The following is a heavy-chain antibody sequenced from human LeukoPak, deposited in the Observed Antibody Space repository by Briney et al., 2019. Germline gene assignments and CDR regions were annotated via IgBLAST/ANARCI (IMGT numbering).Heavy chain of an antibody. V-gene: IGHV3-48*04. Sequence: GGSLRLSCGASGFTFRAYSMNWVRQAPGKGLEWVSHISSSGGAIYYADSVQGRFTISRDNAKNSVSLQMDSLRAEDTGTYYCARDTTHYDYYMDVWGKGTTVTVSS. CDR3: ARDTTHYDYYMDV. CDR1: GFTFRAYS. J-gene: IGHJ6*03. CDR2: ISSSGGAI. D-gene: IGHD1-14*01.